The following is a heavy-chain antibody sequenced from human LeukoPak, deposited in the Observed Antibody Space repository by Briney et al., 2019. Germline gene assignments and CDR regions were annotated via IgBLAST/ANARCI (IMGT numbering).Heavy chain of an antibody. Sequence: PGESLRLSCVASGFTFTDHPMNWVRQAPGKGLEWISYIGGDGIAFYADSVKGRFTASKDDARKSMYLQMNSLRVEDTAVCYCAKDRANWAIDDWGQGTQVTVSS. J-gene: IGHJ4*02. D-gene: IGHD3-16*01. CDR3: AKDRANWAIDD. CDR2: IGGDGIA. CDR1: GFTFTDHP. V-gene: IGHV3-69-1*01.